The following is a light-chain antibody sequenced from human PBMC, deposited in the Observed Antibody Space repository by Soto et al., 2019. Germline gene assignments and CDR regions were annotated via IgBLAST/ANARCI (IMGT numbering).Light chain of an antibody. CDR2: AES. Sequence: DILLTQSPSFLSASVGDRVTITCRASQGIASYLAWYQQKPGKAPKLLMYAESTLQSGVPSRFSGSGSGTEFTLTISSLQPEDFATYSCQQLSTYPWTFGQGTKVEIK. CDR1: QGIASY. V-gene: IGKV1-9*01. CDR3: QQLSTYPWT. J-gene: IGKJ1*01.